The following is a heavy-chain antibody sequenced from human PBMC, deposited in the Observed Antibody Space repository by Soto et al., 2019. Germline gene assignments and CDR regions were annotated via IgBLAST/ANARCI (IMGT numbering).Heavy chain of an antibody. CDR2: ISGSGGST. D-gene: IGHD7-27*01. V-gene: IGHV3-23*04. CDR3: AKASNWGYYFDY. Sequence: VHLVESGGGVVKPAGSLRLSCAASGFTFSDYFMSWIRQAPGKGLEWVSFISGSGGSTYYADSVKGRFTISRDNSKNTLYLQMNSLRAEDTAVYYCAKASNWGYYFDYWGQGTLVTVSS. J-gene: IGHJ4*02. CDR1: GFTFSDYF.